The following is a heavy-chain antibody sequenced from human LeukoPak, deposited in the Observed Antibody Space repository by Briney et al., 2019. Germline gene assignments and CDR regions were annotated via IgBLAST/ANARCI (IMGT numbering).Heavy chain of an antibody. CDR3: ARGHYNILTGYSFDY. J-gene: IGHJ4*02. Sequence: ASVKVSYKASGYTFTGYYMHWVRQAPGQGLEWMGWINPNSGGTNYAQKFQGRVTMTRDTSISTAYMELSSLRSEDTAVYYCARGHYNILTGYSFDYWGQGTLVTVSS. V-gene: IGHV1-2*02. CDR2: INPNSGGT. D-gene: IGHD3-9*01. CDR1: GYTFTGYY.